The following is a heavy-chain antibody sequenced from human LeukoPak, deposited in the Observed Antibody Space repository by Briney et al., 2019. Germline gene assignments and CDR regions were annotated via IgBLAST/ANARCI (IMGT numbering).Heavy chain of an antibody. D-gene: IGHD5-18*01. CDR2: IYYSGST. V-gene: IGHV4-59*01. J-gene: IGHJ5*02. CDR3: AAHNERSSGYSYGTHIFQNWFDP. Sequence: SETLSLTCTVSGGSISSYYWSWVRQPPGKGLEWIGYIYYSGSTNYNPSLKSRVTISVDTSKNQFSLKLSSVTAADTAVYYCAAHNERSSGYSYGTHIFQNWFDPWGQGTLVTVSS. CDR1: GGSISSYY.